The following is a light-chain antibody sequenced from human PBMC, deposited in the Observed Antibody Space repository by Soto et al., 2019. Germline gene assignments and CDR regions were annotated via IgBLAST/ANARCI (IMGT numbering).Light chain of an antibody. J-gene: IGKJ2*01. CDR1: QTVSSRY. CDR3: QQYGRSPPFT. V-gene: IGKV3-20*01. CDR2: GAS. Sequence: EIVLTQSPGTLSLSPGERATLSCRASQTVSSRYLAGYQQKPGQAPRLLMYGASNRATSIPDRFSGSGSGTDFTLTISRLEAEDFAVYFCQQYGRSPPFTFGQGTKVEIK.